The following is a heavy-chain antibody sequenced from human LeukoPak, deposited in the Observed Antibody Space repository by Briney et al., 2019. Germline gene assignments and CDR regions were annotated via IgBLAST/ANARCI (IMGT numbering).Heavy chain of an antibody. CDR3: ARTTGAAYCGGDCYSLFDY. V-gene: IGHV1-18*01. J-gene: IGHJ4*02. D-gene: IGHD2-21*02. CDR2: ISAYNGNT. CDR1: GYTFTSYG. Sequence: ASVKVSCKASGYTFTSYGISWVRQAPGQGLEWMGWISAYNGNTNYAQKLQGRVTMTTDTSTSTAYMELRSLRSDDTAVYYCARTTGAAYCGGDCYSLFDYWGQGTLVTVSS.